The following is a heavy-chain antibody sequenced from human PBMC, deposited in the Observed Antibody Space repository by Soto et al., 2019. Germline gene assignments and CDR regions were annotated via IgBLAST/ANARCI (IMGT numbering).Heavy chain of an antibody. CDR1: GGSISSDY. J-gene: IGHJ5*02. V-gene: IGHV4-59*01. D-gene: IGHD2-15*01. Sequence: WETLSLTCTVSGGSISSDYWSWIRQPPGKVLAWIGYIYYSGSTNYNPSLKSRVTISVDTSKNQFSLKLSSVTAADTAGYYCARARFQCRGGSGYENRFDPWGQGTLVTVSS. CDR3: ARARFQCRGGSGYENRFDP. CDR2: IYYSGST.